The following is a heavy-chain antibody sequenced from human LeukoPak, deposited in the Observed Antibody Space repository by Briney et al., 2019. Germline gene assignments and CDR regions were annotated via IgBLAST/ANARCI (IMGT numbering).Heavy chain of an antibody. Sequence: GASVKVSCKASGYTLTSYYMHWVRQAPGQGLEWMGIINPSGGSTSYAQKFQGRVTMTRDTSTSTVYMELSSLRSEDTAVYYCARDGCSSTSCYASGNWFDPWGQGTLVTVSS. CDR1: GYTLTSYY. CDR3: ARDGCSSTSCYASGNWFDP. J-gene: IGHJ5*02. D-gene: IGHD2-2*01. V-gene: IGHV1-46*01. CDR2: INPSGGST.